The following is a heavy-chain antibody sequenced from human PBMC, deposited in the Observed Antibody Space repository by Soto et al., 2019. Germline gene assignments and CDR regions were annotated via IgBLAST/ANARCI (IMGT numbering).Heavy chain of an antibody. CDR1: GFTFSSYA. CDR3: AKDRRYCSGGSCYGWTPTLEY. CDR2: ISGSGGST. Sequence: PGGSLRLSCAASGFTFSSYAMSLVRQPPGKGLERVSAISGSGGSTYYADSVKGRFTMSRDNSKNTLYLQMNSLRAEDTAVYYCAKDRRYCSGGSCYGWTPTLEYWGQGTMVTVSS. D-gene: IGHD2-15*01. V-gene: IGHV3-23*01. J-gene: IGHJ4*02.